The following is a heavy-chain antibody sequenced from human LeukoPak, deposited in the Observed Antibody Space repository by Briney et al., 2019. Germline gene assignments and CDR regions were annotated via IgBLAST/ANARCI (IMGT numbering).Heavy chain of an antibody. CDR1: GFTFSSYE. V-gene: IGHV3-48*03. Sequence: GGSLRLPCAASGFTFSSYEMNWVRQAPGKWLEWVSYISSSGSTIYYADSVKGRFTISRDNAKNSLYLQMNSLRAEDTAVYYCARGNWAEDGYFDYWGQGTLVTVSS. CDR3: ARGNWAEDGYFDY. J-gene: IGHJ4*03. CDR2: ISSSGSTI. D-gene: IGHD7-27*01.